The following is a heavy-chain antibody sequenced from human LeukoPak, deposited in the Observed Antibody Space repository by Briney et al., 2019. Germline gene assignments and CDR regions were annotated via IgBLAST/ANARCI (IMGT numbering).Heavy chain of an antibody. J-gene: IGHJ5*02. CDR3: ARDGAYSGYGHDNWFDP. Sequence: GGSLRLSCAASGFTFSTYSMNWVRQAPGKGLGWVSSISSSSSYIYYADSVKGRFTISRDNAKNSLYLQMNSLRAEDTAVYYCARDGAYSGYGHDNWFDPWGQGTLVTVSS. V-gene: IGHV3-21*01. CDR1: GFTFSTYS. D-gene: IGHD5-12*01. CDR2: ISSSSSYI.